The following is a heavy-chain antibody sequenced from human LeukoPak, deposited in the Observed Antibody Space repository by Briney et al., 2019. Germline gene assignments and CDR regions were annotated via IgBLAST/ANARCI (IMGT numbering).Heavy chain of an antibody. CDR1: GGSISSYY. V-gene: IGHV4-59*08. D-gene: IGHD6-13*01. CDR3: ARRAPYSSSFDY. J-gene: IGHJ4*02. CDR2: IYYTGSA. Sequence: SETLSLTCTVSGGSISSYYWSWVRQPPGKGLEWIGYIYYTGSANYNPSLKSRVTISVDTSKNQFSLNLSSVTAADTAVYCCARRAPYSSSFDYWGQGTLVTFSS.